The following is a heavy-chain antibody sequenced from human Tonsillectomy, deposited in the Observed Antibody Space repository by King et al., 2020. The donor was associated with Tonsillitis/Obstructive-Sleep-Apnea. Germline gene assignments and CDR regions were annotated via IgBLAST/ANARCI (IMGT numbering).Heavy chain of an antibody. D-gene: IGHD6-13*01. CDR1: GYTFNTSA. V-gene: IGHV1-18*01. J-gene: IGHJ4*02. CDR2: ISDYNGNT. Sequence: QVQLVESGAEVKKPGASVTVSCKASGYTFNTSAISWVRQATGQGLEWMGWISDYNGNTNYAQKFQGRVTMTTDTSTSTAYMELRSLRSDDTALYYCARGPGGMAETFDYWGQGTLVTVTS. CDR3: ARGPGGMAETFDY.